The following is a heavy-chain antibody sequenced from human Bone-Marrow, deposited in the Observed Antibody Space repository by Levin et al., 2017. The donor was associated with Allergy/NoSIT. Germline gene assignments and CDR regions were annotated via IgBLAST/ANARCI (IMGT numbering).Heavy chain of an antibody. CDR1: GASISSDSYY. Sequence: SETLSLTCSVSGASISSDSYYWGWIRQPPGTGLEWIGSVYYSGRSYSNPSLKSRVTISVDTSKNQFSLNLDFVTAADTAVYYCARQAAVTSAPGNWFDPWGQGTLVTVSS. V-gene: IGHV4-39*01. D-gene: IGHD2-2*01. CDR3: ARQAAVTSAPGNWFDP. CDR2: VYYSGRS. J-gene: IGHJ5*02.